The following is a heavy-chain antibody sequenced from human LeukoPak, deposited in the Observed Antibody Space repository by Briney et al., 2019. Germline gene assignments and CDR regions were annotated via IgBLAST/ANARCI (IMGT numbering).Heavy chain of an antibody. CDR1: GYSISSGYY. CDR3: ARYSSSYVYYYYMDV. CDR2: IYHSGST. D-gene: IGHD6-6*01. J-gene: IGHJ6*03. V-gene: IGHV4-38-2*02. Sequence: SETLSLTCTVSGYSISSGYYWGWIRQPPGKGLEWIGSIYHSGSTYYNPSLKSRVTISVDTSKNQFSLKLSSVTAADTAVYYCARYSSSYVYYYYMDVWGKGTTVTVSS.